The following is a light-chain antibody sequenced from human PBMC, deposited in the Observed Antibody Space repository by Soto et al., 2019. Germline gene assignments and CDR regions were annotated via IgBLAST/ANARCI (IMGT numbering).Light chain of an antibody. CDR2: GAS. J-gene: IGKJ5*01. V-gene: IGKV3-15*01. Sequence: EVVMTQSPVTLSVSPGESATLSCRASQSVDGYLAWYQQKPGQAPRLLIYGASTRATGVTARFRGGGSGTEFTLTISSLQSEDSAVYYCQQYQKWPPITFGQGTRLEIK. CDR3: QQYQKWPPIT. CDR1: QSVDGY.